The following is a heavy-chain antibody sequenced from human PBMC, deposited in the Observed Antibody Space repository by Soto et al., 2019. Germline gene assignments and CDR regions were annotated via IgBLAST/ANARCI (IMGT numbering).Heavy chain of an antibody. J-gene: IGHJ4*02. D-gene: IGHD6-6*01. Sequence: SATLSLACTVSGGSISSSSYYWGWIRQPPGRWLEWIGSIYYSGSTYYNPSLKSLVTISVDTSKNQFSLKLSSVTAADTAVYYCARRVAYSSSLAADYWGQGTMVTVSS. V-gene: IGHV4-39*01. CDR1: GGSISSSSYY. CDR3: ARRVAYSSSLAADY. CDR2: IYYSGST.